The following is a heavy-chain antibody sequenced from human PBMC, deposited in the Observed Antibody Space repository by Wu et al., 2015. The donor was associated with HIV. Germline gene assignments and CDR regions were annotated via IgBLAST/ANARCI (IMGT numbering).Heavy chain of an antibody. J-gene: IGHJ6*02. Sequence: QVQLVQSGAEVKKPGASVKVSCKASGYTFTGYDINWVRQATGQGLEWMGWMNPNSGNTGYAQEFQGRVTMTRDTSINTAYMELSSLTSGDTAVYYCARSVPRWKTNTTRGVWDVWGQGTTVTVFS. V-gene: IGHV1-8*01. D-gene: IGHD4-23*01. CDR1: GYTFTGYD. CDR3: ARSVPRWKTNTTRGVWDV. CDR2: MNPNSGNT.